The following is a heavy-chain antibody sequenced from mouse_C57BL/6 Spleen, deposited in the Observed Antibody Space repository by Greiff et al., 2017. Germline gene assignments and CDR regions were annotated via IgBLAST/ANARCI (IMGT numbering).Heavy chain of an antibody. V-gene: IGHV5-17*01. CDR2: ISSGSKTI. CDR3: ARPGSNYGWFAY. CDR1: GFPFSDYG. J-gene: IGHJ3*01. D-gene: IGHD2-5*01. Sequence: DVMLVESGGGLVKPGGSLTLSCAASGFPFSDYGMHWVRQAPEKGLEWVAYISSGSKTIYYTDKVNGRFTISRENAKNTLFLQVNSLRSEDTAIDYGARPGSNYGWFAYWGQGTLVTVSA.